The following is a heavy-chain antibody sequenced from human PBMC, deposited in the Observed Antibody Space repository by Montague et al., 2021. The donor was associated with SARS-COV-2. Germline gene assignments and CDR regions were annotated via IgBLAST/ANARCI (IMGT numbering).Heavy chain of an antibody. CDR2: INYSGST. Sequence: SETLSLTCTVSGDSMNNYYWSWIRQPLGKGLEWIGYINYSGSTHYNPSLQSRVTLSKDTSKNQFSLRLTSVTAADTAMYFCARAPIYRSSWYAYFDYWGQGTLVTVSS. CDR3: ARAPIYRSSWYAYFDY. D-gene: IGHD6-13*01. CDR1: GDSMNNYY. V-gene: IGHV4-59*01. J-gene: IGHJ4*02.